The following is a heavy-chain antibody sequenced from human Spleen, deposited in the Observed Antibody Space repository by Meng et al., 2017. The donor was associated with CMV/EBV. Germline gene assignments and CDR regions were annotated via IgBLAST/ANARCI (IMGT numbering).Heavy chain of an antibody. V-gene: IGHV4-31*03. J-gene: IGHJ4*02. CDR3: ASGLYCTNGVGCYFNY. CDR2: IYYSGST. D-gene: IGHD2-8*01. CDR1: GDSINSGGYY. Sequence: LRLSCTVSGDSINSGGYYWNWIRQHPGKGLEWIGYIYYSGSTYYNPSLKSRVTISVDTSKKQFSLKLSSVTAADTAVYYCASGLYCTNGVGCYFNYWGQGTLVTVSS.